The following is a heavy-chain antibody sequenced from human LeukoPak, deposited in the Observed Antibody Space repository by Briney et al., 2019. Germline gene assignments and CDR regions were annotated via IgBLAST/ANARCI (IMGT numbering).Heavy chain of an antibody. D-gene: IGHD4-17*01. CDR3: GRDLNGDLDY. J-gene: IGHJ4*02. V-gene: IGHV3-74*01. CDR2: IGTDGSST. CDR1: GFTFNIYW. Sequence: GGSLRLSCAASGFTFNIYWMHWVRQAPGKGLVWVSRIGTDGSSTVYADSVKGRFTVSRDNAKNTLYLQLSSLRPEDTAVYYCGRDLNGDLDYWGQGTLVTVSS.